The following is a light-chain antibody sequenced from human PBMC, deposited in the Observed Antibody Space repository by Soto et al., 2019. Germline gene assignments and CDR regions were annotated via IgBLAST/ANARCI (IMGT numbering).Light chain of an antibody. Sequence: QSVLTQPPSVSGSPGQSVAISCTGTSSDVGSYNRVSWYQQPPGTAPKLMIYDVSDRPSGVPDRFSGSKSGNTASLTISGLQAEDVADYYCSSYTSSSLYVFGTGTKVTV. CDR1: SSDVGSYNR. CDR2: DVS. J-gene: IGLJ1*01. V-gene: IGLV2-18*02. CDR3: SSYTSSSLYV.